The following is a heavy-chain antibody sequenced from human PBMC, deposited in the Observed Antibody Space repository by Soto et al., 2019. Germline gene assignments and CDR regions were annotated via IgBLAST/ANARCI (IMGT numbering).Heavy chain of an antibody. J-gene: IGHJ3*01. CDR1: GFTFDDYA. CDR3: VKDRRFLEAWGAFDV. D-gene: IGHD3-3*01. Sequence: EMQLVESGGGLVQPGRSLRLSCAASGFTFDDYAMHWVRQVPGKGLEWVSGISWNSEVKLYADTTKGRFAISRDNAKNSLYLQIDGLGMEDTAFYYCVKDRRFLEAWGAFDVWGQGTLVTVSS. V-gene: IGHV3-9*01. CDR2: ISWNSEVK.